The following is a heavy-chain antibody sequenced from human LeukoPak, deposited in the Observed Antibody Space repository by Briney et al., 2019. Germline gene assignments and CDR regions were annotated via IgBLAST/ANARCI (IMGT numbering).Heavy chain of an antibody. CDR1: GFSFSDYT. CDR2: ISTSSSYI. CDR3: ARGAYGSGTSLGY. Sequence: GRSLRLSCAASGFSFSDYTMNWVRQAPGKGLELVSSISTSSSYIYFADSVRGRFTISRDNAKNSLYLQMNSLRAEDTAVYYCARGAYGSGTSLGYWGPGTLVTVSS. V-gene: IGHV3-21*06. J-gene: IGHJ4*02. D-gene: IGHD3-10*01.